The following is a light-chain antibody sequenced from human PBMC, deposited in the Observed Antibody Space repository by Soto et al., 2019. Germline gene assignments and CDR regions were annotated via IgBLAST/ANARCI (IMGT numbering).Light chain of an antibody. CDR2: EVN. CDR3: VXXAGRDRV. CDR1: NSDLGAYNY. J-gene: IGLJ1*01. Sequence: QSALTXPPSASGSLGQSVTISCTGTNSDLGAYNYVSWYQQHPGKAPKVVIYEVNKRPSGVPDRFSGSKSGNTASLTVSGXXXXXXAXXYCVXXAGRDRVFGTGTKLTVL. V-gene: IGLV2-8*01.